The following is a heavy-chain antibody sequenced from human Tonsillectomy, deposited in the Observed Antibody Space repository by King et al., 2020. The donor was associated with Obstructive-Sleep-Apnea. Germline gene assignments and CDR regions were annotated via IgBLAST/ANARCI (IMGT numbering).Heavy chain of an antibody. Sequence: QLQESGPGLVKPSQTLSLTCTVSGGSISSGGYYWSWIRQHPGKGLDWIGYMYYSGRTYYNPSLKSRVTISVDTSKNQFSLKLSSVTAADTAVYYCASATGKVGDAFDIWGQGTMVTVSS. D-gene: IGHD1-1*01. CDR3: ASATGKVGDAFDI. V-gene: IGHV4-31*03. CDR1: GGSISSGGYY. J-gene: IGHJ3*02. CDR2: MYYSGRT.